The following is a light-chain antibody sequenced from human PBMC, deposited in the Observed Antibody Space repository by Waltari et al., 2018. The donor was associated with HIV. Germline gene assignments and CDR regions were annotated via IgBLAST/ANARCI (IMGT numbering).Light chain of an antibody. CDR2: EVS. CDR1: SSDVGGYTS. V-gene: IGLV2-14*01. Sequence: QSALTQPASVSGSPGQSITISCTGTSSDVGGYTSVSWFPLHPGKAPKLMIYEVSNRPSGVSNRFSGSKSGNTASLTISGLQTEDEADYYCSSYTSRSSNTPLTFGGGTKLTVL. J-gene: IGLJ2*01. CDR3: SSYTSRSSNTPLT.